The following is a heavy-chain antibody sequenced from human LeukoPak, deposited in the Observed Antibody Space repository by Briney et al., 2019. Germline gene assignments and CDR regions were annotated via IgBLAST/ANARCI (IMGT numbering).Heavy chain of an antibody. V-gene: IGHV1-69*05. D-gene: IGHD2-2*01. CDR2: IIPIFGTA. J-gene: IGHJ6*03. CDR1: GGTFSSYA. CDR3: ALGSHNIVVVPAAMAYYYYYMDV. Sequence: SVKVSCKASGGTFSSYAISWVRQAHGQGLEWMGGIIPIFGTANYAQKFQGRVTITTDESTSTAYMELSSLRSEDTAVYYCALGSHNIVVVPAAMAYYYYYMDVWGKGTTVTVSS.